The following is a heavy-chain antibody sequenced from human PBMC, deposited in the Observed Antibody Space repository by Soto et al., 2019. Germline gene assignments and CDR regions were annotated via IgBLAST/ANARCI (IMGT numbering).Heavy chain of an antibody. V-gene: IGHV3-48*03. Sequence: GGSLRLSCAASGFAFGFYEMTWVRQAPGKGLEWVSYIKTSGDTKYYADSVKGRFTISRDNARNSLYLQMNSLRAEDTAVYYCARDGYGDPYFYYGLDVWGQGTTVTGS. CDR3: ARDGYGDPYFYYGLDV. J-gene: IGHJ6*02. CDR2: IKTSGDTK. CDR1: GFAFGFYE. D-gene: IGHD4-17*01.